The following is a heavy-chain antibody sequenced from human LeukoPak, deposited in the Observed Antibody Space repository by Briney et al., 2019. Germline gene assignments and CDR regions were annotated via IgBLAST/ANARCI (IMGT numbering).Heavy chain of an antibody. CDR3: AKDLNSYGYHGGLD. D-gene: IGHD5-18*01. V-gene: IGHV3-30*02. CDR2: IRYDGSNK. CDR1: GFTFSSYG. Sequence: GGSLRLSCAASGFTFSSYGMHWVRQAPGKGLEWVAFIRYDGSNKYYADSVKGRFTISRDNSKNTLYLQMNSLRAEDTAVYYCAKDLNSYGYHGGLDWGQGTLVTVSS. J-gene: IGHJ4*02.